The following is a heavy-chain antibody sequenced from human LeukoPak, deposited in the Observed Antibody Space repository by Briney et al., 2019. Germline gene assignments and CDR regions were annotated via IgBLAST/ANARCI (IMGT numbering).Heavy chain of an antibody. CDR1: GYSFTSYW. CDR3: ARLLPTTVYFWFDP. D-gene: IGHD4-11*01. Sequence: GESLKISCKGSGYSFTSYWIDWVRQMPGKGLEWMGIIYPGDSDTRYSTSFQGQVTISADKSISTAYLQWSSLKASDTAMYYCARLLPTTVYFWFDPWGQGTLVTVSS. V-gene: IGHV5-51*01. J-gene: IGHJ5*02. CDR2: IYPGDSDT.